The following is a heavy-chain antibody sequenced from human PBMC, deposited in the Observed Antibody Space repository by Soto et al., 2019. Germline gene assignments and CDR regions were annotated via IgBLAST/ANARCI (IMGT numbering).Heavy chain of an antibody. CDR2: IIPILGIA. CDR3: GRPGGGYCSSTSCYLFDY. J-gene: IGHJ4*02. V-gene: IGHV1-69*02. Sequence: ASVKVSCKASGGTFSSYTISWVRQAPGQGLEWMGRIIPILGIANYAQKFQGRVTITADKSTSTAYMELSSLRSEDTAVYYCGRPGGGYCSSTSCYLFDYWGQGTLVTVSS. CDR1: GGTFSSYT. D-gene: IGHD2-2*01.